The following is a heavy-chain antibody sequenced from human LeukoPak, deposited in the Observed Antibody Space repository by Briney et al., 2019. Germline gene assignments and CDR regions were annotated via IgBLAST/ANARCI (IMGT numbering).Heavy chain of an antibody. CDR3: AKEAGSGAYSGSYSFDY. J-gene: IGHJ4*02. D-gene: IGHD1-26*01. CDR2: ISGSAGST. CDR1: GFTFSSYA. V-gene: IGHV3-23*01. Sequence: PGGSLRLSCAASGFTFSSYAMSWVRQAPGKGLEWVSGISGSAGSTYYADSVKGRFTISRDKSKNTLYLQMNSLRPEDTGVYYCAKEAGSGAYSGSYSFDYWGQGTLVTVFS.